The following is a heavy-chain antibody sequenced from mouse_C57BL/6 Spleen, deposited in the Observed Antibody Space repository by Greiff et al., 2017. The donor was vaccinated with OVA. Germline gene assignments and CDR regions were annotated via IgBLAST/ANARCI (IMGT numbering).Heavy chain of an antibody. V-gene: IGHV14-4*01. Sequence: VQLQQSGAELVRPGASVKLSCTASGFNIKDDYMHWVKQRPEQGLEWIGWIVPENGDTEYASKFQGKATLTADKSSNTAYLKLSSLTSEDTSAYYCTTFGYYAYAMDYWGQGTSVTVSS. CDR1: GFNIKDDY. CDR2: IVPENGDT. CDR3: TTFGYYAYAMDY. J-gene: IGHJ4*01. D-gene: IGHD2-3*01.